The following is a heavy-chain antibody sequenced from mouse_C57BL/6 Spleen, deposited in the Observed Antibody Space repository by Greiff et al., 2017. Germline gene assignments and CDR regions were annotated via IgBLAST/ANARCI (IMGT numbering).Heavy chain of an antibody. CDR2: ISYDGSN. CDR1: GYSITSGYY. D-gene: IGHD1-1*01. V-gene: IGHV3-6*01. CDR3: ARDAYGGGFAY. J-gene: IGHJ3*01. Sequence: EVKLMESGPGLVKPSQSLSLTCSVTGYSITSGYYWNWIRQFPGNKLEWMGYISYDGSNNYNPSLKNRISITRDTSKNQFFLKLNSVTTEDTATYYCARDAYGGGFAYWGQGTLVTVSA.